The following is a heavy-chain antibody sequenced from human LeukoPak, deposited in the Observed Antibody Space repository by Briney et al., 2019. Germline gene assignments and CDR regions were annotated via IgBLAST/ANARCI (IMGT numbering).Heavy chain of an antibody. CDR2: IYPGDSET. V-gene: IGHV5-51*01. CDR1: GYTFTTYW. J-gene: IGHJ4*02. CDR3: ARGQKAHSDY. Sequence: GESLKISCKTSGYTFTTYWIGWVRQMPGKGLEWMGIIYPGDSETRYSPSFQGQVTVSADRSISTAYLQWSSLKASDTAMYYCARGQKAHSDYWGQGTLVTVSS.